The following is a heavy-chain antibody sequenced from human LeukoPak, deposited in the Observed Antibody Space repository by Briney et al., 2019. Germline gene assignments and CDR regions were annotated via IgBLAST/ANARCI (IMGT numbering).Heavy chain of an antibody. CDR1: GYTFTSYG. Sequence: GASVKVSCKASGYTFTSYGISWVRQAPGQGLEWMGWISAYNGNTNYAQKPQGRVTMTTDTSTSTAYMELRSLRSDDTAVYYCARDTFADYYDSSGYDYFDYWGQGTLVTVSS. V-gene: IGHV1-18*01. J-gene: IGHJ4*02. CDR3: ARDTFADYYDSSGYDYFDY. D-gene: IGHD3-22*01. CDR2: ISAYNGNT.